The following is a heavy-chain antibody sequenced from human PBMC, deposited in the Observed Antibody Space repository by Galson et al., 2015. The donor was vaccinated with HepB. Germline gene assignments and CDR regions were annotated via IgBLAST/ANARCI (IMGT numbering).Heavy chain of an antibody. CDR2: MNPNSGNT. J-gene: IGHJ4*02. Sequence: SVKVSCKASGYTFTRYDINWVRQATGQGLEWMGWMNPNSGNTGYAQKFQGRVTMTRSTSISTAYMELSSLRSEDTAVYYCARGRRRYCSSTSCRENDYWGQGTLVTVSS. CDR3: ARGRRRYCSSTSCRENDY. CDR1: GYTFTRYD. V-gene: IGHV1-8*01. D-gene: IGHD2-2*01.